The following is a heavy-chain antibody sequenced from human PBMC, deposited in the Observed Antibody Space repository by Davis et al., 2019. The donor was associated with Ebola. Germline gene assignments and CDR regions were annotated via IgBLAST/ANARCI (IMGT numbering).Heavy chain of an antibody. CDR1: GFTFSSYA. CDR3: AKSGLSFGVVKYHYGMDV. CDR2: ISYDGSNK. D-gene: IGHD3-3*01. Sequence: GESLKISCAASGFTFSSYAMHWVRQAPGKGLEWVAVISYDGSNKYYADSVKGRFTISRDNSKNTLYLQMNSLRAEDTAVYYCAKSGLSFGVVKYHYGMDVWGKGTTVTVSS. V-gene: IGHV3-30-3*02. J-gene: IGHJ6*04.